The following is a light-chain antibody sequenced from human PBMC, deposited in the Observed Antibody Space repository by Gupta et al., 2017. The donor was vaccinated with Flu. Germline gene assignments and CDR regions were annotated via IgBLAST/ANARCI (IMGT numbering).Light chain of an antibody. CDR3: QSADSSGTYEM. CDR2: KDS. CDR1: ALPKQY. J-gene: IGLJ3*02. Sequence: SYELTQPPSVSVSPGQTARIPCSGDALPKQYAYWYQQKPGQAPVLVIYKDSERPSGIPERFSGSSSGTTVTLTISGVQAEDEADYYCQSADSSGTYEMFGGGTKLTVL. V-gene: IGLV3-25*02.